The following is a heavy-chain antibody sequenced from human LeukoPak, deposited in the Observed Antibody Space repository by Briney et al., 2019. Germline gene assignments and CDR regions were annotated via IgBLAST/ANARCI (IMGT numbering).Heavy chain of an antibody. CDR3: AKESSSTSCLDY. J-gene: IGHJ4*02. CDR1: GFTFSTYS. Sequence: GGSLRLSCAASGFTFSTYSMNWVRQGPGKGLEWVSAISGSAEKTNYADSVKGRFTISRDNSKNTLYLQMKSLTAGDTAVYYCAKESSSTSCLDYWGQGTLVTVSS. CDR2: ISGSAEKT. V-gene: IGHV3-23*01. D-gene: IGHD2-2*01.